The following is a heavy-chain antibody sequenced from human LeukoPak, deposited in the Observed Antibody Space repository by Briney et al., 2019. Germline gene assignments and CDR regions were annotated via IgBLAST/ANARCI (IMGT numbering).Heavy chain of an antibody. D-gene: IGHD3-3*01. Sequence: PSQTLSLTRAVSDGSFSDFYWSWIRQPPGKGLEWIGEISHGGRTNYNPSLESRVTISVDTSKNHFSLKLTSVSAADTAVYYCAKGFLEWVPDSWGQGTLVAVSS. CDR3: AKGFLEWVPDS. J-gene: IGHJ5*01. CDR1: DGSFSDFY. V-gene: IGHV4-34*01. CDR2: ISHGGRT.